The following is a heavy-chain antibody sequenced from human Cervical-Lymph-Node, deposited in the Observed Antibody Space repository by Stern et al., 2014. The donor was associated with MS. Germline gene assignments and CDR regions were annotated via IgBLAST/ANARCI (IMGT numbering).Heavy chain of an antibody. CDR1: GFSFSAYG. D-gene: IGHD5-24*01. J-gene: IGHJ4*02. Sequence: VQLVQSGGGVVQPGRSLRLSCTASGFSFSAYGMHWVRQAPGKGLEWVAIIWYDGSDNYYSDSVKGRFTISRDNSKNTLYLQMNSLRAEDTAVYYCARDGSDGYTYWEFDYWGQGTLVTVSS. V-gene: IGHV3-33*01. CDR2: IWYDGSDN. CDR3: ARDGSDGYTYWEFDY.